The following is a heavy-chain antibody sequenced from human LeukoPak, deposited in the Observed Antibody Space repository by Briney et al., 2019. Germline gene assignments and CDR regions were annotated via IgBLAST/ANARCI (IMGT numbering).Heavy chain of an antibody. V-gene: IGHV1-46*01. CDR3: ARDLCGGDCYKGYYFDY. D-gene: IGHD2-21*02. CDR1: GYTFTSYY. J-gene: IGHJ4*02. Sequence: ASVKVSCKASGYTFTSYYMHWVRQAPGQGLERMGIINPSGGSTSYAQKFQGRVTMTRDTSTSTVYMELSSLRSEDTAVYYCARDLCGGDCYKGYYFDYWGQGTLVTVSS. CDR2: INPSGGST.